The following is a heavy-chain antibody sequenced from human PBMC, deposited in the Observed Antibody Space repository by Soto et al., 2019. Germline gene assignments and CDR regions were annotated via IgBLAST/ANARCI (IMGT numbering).Heavy chain of an antibody. J-gene: IGHJ6*02. D-gene: IGHD2-2*01. V-gene: IGHV3-30*18. CDR1: GFTFSSYG. Sequence: PGGSLRLSCAASGFTFSSYGMHWVRQAPGKGLEWVAVISYDGSNKYYADSVKGRFTISRDNSKNTLYLQMNSLRAEDTAVYYCAKVLPXCSSTSCSHYSYYGMDVWGLGTTVTVSS. CDR2: ISYDGSNK. CDR3: AKVLPXCSSTSCSHYSYYGMDV.